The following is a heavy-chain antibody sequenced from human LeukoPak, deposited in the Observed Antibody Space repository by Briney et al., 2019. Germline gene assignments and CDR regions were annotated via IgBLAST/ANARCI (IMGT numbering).Heavy chain of an antibody. D-gene: IGHD3-22*01. V-gene: IGHV1-2*02. CDR3: AREDYYDSSGYYKNKEYFQH. CDR2: INPNSGGT. CDR1: GYTFTGYY. J-gene: IGHJ1*01. Sequence: ASVKVSCKASGYTFTGYYMHWVRQAPGQGLEWMGWINPNSGGTNYAQMLQGRVIMNRDSSISTAYMERSMLRSDHTAVYYCAREDYYDSSGYYKNKEYFQHWGQGTLVTVSS.